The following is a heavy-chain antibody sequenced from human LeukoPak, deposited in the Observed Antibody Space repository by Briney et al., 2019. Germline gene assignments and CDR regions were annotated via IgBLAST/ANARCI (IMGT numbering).Heavy chain of an antibody. CDR3: ARPSVGGDNWNDVGYFDY. J-gene: IGHJ4*02. V-gene: IGHV5-51*01. CDR2: IYPGDSDT. Sequence: GESLKISCKGSGYSFTSYWIGWVRQMPGKGLEWMGIIYPGDSDTRYSPSFQGQVTISADKSISTAYLQWSSLKASDTAMYYSARPSVGGDNWNDVGYFDYWGQGTLVTVSS. CDR1: GYSFTSYW. D-gene: IGHD1-1*01.